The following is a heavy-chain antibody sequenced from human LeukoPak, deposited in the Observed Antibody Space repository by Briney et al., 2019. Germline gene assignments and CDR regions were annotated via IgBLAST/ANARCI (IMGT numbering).Heavy chain of an antibody. J-gene: IGHJ4*02. V-gene: IGHV3-33*01. CDR3: ATERDSSWTFDS. D-gene: IGHD6-13*01. Sequence: GMSLRLSCAASGFSFSTYARHWVRQAPGKGLDWVSMIWSDGSNQYYADSVKGRFTIFRENSKNTLYLQMNSLRAEDTAVYYCATERDSSWTFDSWGQGTLVTASS. CDR2: IWSDGSNQ. CDR1: GFSFSTYA.